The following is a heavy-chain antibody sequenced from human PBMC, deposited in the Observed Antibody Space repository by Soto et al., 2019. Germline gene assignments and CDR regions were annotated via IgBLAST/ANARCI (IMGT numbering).Heavy chain of an antibody. CDR3: AKEASVPRFGECWYFDL. Sequence: EVQLLESGGGLVQPGGSLRLSCAASELLFSTYGMTWVRQAPGKGLEWVSSVSASGYDTYYADSVRGRFVTSRDNAKNTLYLQADRLRAEDTAVYYCAKEASVPRFGECWYFDLWGRGTLVTVSS. J-gene: IGHJ2*01. CDR1: ELLFSTYG. CDR2: VSASGYDT. D-gene: IGHD3-10*01. V-gene: IGHV3-23*01.